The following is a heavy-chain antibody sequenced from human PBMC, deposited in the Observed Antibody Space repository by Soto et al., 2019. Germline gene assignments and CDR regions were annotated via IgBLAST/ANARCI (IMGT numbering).Heavy chain of an antibody. V-gene: IGHV3-33*01. CDR1: GFTFSSYG. J-gene: IGHJ6*02. CDR2: IWYDGSNK. D-gene: IGHD3-22*01. CDR3: AREYYYDSSGGSGMDV. Sequence: GGSLRLSCAASGFTFSSYGMHWVRQAPGKGLEWVAVIWYDGSNKYYADSVKGRFTISRDNSKNTLYLQMNSLRAEDTAVYYCAREYYYDSSGGSGMDVWVQGTTVTVSS.